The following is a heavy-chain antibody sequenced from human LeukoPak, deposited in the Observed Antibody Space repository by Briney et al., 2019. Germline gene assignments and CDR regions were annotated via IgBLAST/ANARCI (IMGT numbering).Heavy chain of an antibody. Sequence: PSETLSLTCTVSGGSISSYYWSWIRQPPGKGLEWIGYIYYSGSTNYNPSLKSRVTISVDTSKNQSSLKLSSVTAADTAVYYCARENPYYYYGMDVWGQGTTVTVSS. V-gene: IGHV4-59*01. CDR2: IYYSGST. CDR1: GGSISSYY. D-gene: IGHD1-14*01. J-gene: IGHJ6*02. CDR3: ARENPYYYYGMDV.